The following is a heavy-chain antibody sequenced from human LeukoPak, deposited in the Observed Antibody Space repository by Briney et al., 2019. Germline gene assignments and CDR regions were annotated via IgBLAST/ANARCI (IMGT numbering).Heavy chain of an antibody. CDR1: GFTFSSYG. CDR2: ISYGGSNK. CDR3: VGGSGSYYYYYYGMDV. D-gene: IGHD3-10*01. V-gene: IGHV3-30*03. J-gene: IGHJ6*04. Sequence: GGSLGLSCAASGFTFSSYGMHWVRQAPGKGLEWVAVISYGGSNKYYADSVKGRFTISRDNSKSTLYLQMNSLRAEDTAVYYCVGGSGSYYYYYYGMDVWGKGTTVTVSS.